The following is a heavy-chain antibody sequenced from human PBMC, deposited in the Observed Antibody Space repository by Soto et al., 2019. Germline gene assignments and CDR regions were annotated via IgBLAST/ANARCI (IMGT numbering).Heavy chain of an antibody. CDR3: ASPARNYDFWSGYSFDI. CDR2: MNPNSGNT. V-gene: IGHV1-8*01. CDR1: GSTFTSYD. J-gene: IGHJ3*02. Sequence: ASVKVSCKASGSTFTSYDINWVRQATGQGLEWMGWMNPNSGNTGYAQKFQGRVTMTRNTSISTAYMELSSLRSEDTAVYYCASPARNYDFWSGYSFDIWGQGTMVTVSS. D-gene: IGHD3-3*01.